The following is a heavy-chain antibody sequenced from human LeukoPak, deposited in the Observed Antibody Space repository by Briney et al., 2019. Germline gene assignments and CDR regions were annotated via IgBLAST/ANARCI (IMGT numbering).Heavy chain of an antibody. J-gene: IGHJ4*02. CDR2: MYYDGTS. CDR1: GDSIDSYY. Sequence: SETLSLTCTVSGDSIDSYYWSWIRQPPGKGLECLGYMYYDGTSNYNPSLKSRVTISIDSSKNQFSLRLSSVTAADTAVYYCARGRDNYGSGDSWGQGILVTVSS. V-gene: IGHV4-59*01. D-gene: IGHD3-10*01. CDR3: ARGRDNYGSGDS.